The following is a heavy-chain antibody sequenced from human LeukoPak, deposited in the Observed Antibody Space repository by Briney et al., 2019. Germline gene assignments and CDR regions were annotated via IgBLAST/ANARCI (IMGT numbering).Heavy chain of an antibody. CDR2: IIPIFGTA. CDR1: GGTFSSYA. CDR3: ARDIVVVPAAIRFDP. V-gene: IGHV1-69*13. Sequence: GASVKVSCKASGGTFSSYAISWVRQAPGQGLEWMGGIIPIFGTANYAQKFQGRVTITADESTSTAYMELSSLRSEDTAVYYCARDIVVVPAAIRFDPWGQGTLVTVSS. D-gene: IGHD2-2*02. J-gene: IGHJ5*02.